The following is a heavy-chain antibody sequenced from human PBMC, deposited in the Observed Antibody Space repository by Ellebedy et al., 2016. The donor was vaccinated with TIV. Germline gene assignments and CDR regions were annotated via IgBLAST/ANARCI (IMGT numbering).Heavy chain of an antibody. D-gene: IGHD3-10*01. J-gene: IGHJ4*02. CDR1: GFSFSIVY. V-gene: IGHV3-7*03. CDR2: IESDGSEK. Sequence: GDSLKISCVASGFSFSIVYMSWVRQTPGQGLEWVAKIESDGSEKYYVDSVTGRFTLSRDNAQNSVFLQMNNLRAEDTAVYYCVKKTWFRMDFWGQGTLVTVSS. CDR3: VKKTWFRMDF.